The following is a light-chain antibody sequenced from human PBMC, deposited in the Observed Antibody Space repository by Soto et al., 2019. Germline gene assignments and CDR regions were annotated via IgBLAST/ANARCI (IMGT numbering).Light chain of an antibody. CDR1: SSSVGTNT. J-gene: IGLJ2*01. CDR3: AAWDDSLQGPL. CDR2: NDD. V-gene: IGLV1-44*01. Sequence: QPVLTQSPSVSGTPGQRVTISCADTSSSVGTNTVSWYQHIPGTAPKVLIYNDDRRPSGVPDRFSASKSATSATLAISGLQSEDEADYYCAAWDDSLQGPLFGGGTKVTVL.